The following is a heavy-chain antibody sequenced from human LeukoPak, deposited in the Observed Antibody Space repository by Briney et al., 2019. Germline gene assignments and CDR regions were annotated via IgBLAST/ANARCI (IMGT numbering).Heavy chain of an antibody. CDR3: ARGRDLAAAGYFDY. CDR1: GYTFTGYY. CDR2: INPNSGGT. Sequence: GASVKVSCKASGYTFTGYYMHWVRQAPGQGLEWTGWINPNSGGTNYAQKFQGRVTMTRDTSISTAYMELSRLRSDDTAVYYCARGRDLAAAGYFDYWGQGTLVTVSS. V-gene: IGHV1-2*02. D-gene: IGHD6-13*01. J-gene: IGHJ4*02.